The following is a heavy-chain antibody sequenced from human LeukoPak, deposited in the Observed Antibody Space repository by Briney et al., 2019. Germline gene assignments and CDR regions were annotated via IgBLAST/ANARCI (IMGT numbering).Heavy chain of an antibody. D-gene: IGHD6-19*01. J-gene: IGHJ4*02. Sequence: SVKVSCKASGGTFSSYAISWVRQAPGQGLEWMGGIIPIFGTANYAQKFQGRVTITADESTSTAYMELSSLRSEDTAVYYCARADKQWPAFFDYWGQGTLVTVSS. CDR3: ARADKQWPAFFDY. CDR1: GGTFSSYA. V-gene: IGHV1-69*13. CDR2: IIPIFGTA.